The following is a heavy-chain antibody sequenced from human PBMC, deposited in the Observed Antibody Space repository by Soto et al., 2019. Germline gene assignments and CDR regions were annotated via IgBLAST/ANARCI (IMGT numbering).Heavy chain of an antibody. CDR3: AREISSGYYKSWYLDF. D-gene: IGHD3-22*01. CDR2: INPNSGGT. J-gene: IGHJ2*01. CDR1: GYTFTDYS. V-gene: IGHV1-2*04. Sequence: QVQLVQSGAEVKKPGASVKVSCKASGYTFTDYSMHWVRQAPGQGLEWMGRINPNSGGTNYAQKFQDWVTMTGDTSISTVYMELSRLTSDDTAVYYCAREISSGYYKSWYLDFWGRGTLVTVSS.